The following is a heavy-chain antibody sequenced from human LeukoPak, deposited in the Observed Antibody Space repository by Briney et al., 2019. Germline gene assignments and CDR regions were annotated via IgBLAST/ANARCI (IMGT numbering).Heavy chain of an antibody. J-gene: IGHJ4*02. CDR3: AKNWYYYDSSGYYGFDY. Sequence: GGSLRLSCAASGFTFSSYAMSWVRQAPGKGLEWVSAISGSGGSTYYADSVKGRFTISRDNSKNTLYLQMNSLRAEDTAVYYCAKNWYYYDSSGYYGFDYWGQGTLVTVSS. CDR1: GFTFSSYA. CDR2: ISGSGGST. V-gene: IGHV3-23*01. D-gene: IGHD3-22*01.